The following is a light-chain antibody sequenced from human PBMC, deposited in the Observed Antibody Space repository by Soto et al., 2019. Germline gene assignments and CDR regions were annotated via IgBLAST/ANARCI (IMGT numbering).Light chain of an antibody. V-gene: IGKV3-20*01. CDR1: QTLSPNY. CDR2: GSS. CDR3: QQYSALPMT. J-gene: IGKJ5*01. Sequence: DIVLTQSPGTLSFSPGERPTLSCRASQTLSPNYLAWCQQKPGHLPGILIYGSSKRATGTPVRFSGSGSGTDFTLTISRLEPDAFGVYVFQQYSALPMTFGEGTRLEIK.